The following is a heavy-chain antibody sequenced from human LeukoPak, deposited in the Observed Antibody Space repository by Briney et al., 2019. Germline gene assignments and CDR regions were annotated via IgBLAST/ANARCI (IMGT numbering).Heavy chain of an antibody. CDR1: GFIFSNHG. Sequence: GESLRLSCARSGFIFSNHGMNWVRQAAGEWLEWIAVIGGTVISIDYTASVKGRFTISRDKSTNTPYLQMNSVIREGTALYFHVKERMLWFGELSAFDVWGQGTVVTVSS. CDR3: VKERMLWFGELSAFDV. V-gene: IGHV3-23*01. D-gene: IGHD3-10*01. CDR2: IGGTVISI. J-gene: IGHJ3*01.